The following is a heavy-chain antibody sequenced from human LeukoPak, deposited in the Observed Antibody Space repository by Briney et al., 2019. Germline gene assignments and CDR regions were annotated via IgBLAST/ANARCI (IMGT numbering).Heavy chain of an antibody. Sequence: SQTLSLTCAVSGGSISSGGYSWSWIRQPPGKGLEWIGYIYYSGSTNYNPSLKSRVTISVDTSKNQFSLKLSSVTAADTAVYYCARDVDMYWFDPWGQGTLVTVSS. CDR1: GGSISSGGYS. J-gene: IGHJ5*02. V-gene: IGHV4-61*08. CDR2: IYYSGST. CDR3: ARDVDMYWFDP.